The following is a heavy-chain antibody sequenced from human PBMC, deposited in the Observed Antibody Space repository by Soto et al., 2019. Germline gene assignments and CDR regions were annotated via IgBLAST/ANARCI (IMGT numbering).Heavy chain of an antibody. CDR3: AKDRVSEHNNGWPQGS. CDR1: GFTFSGYG. V-gene: IGHV3-30*18. CDR2: ISNDGINK. D-gene: IGHD6-19*01. J-gene: IGHJ4*02. Sequence: GGSLRLSRAASGFTFSGYGMHWVRQAPGKGLEWVAGISNDGINKYYGDSVKGRFTISRDNSKNTLYLQMNSLRAEDTAVYYCAKDRVSEHNNGWPQGSWGQGTQVTVSS.